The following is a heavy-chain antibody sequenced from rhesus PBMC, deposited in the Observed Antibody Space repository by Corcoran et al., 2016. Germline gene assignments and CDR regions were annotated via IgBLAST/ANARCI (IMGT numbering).Heavy chain of an antibody. V-gene: IGHV3-100*02. CDR1: GFTFSSYE. J-gene: IGHJ4*01. Sequence: DVQLVESGGGLVKPGGSLRLSCVASGFTFSSYEMHWVRQAPGKGLEWVSVISESGGTIYYADSVKCRFTISRDNAKNARFLQMNSLRAEDTAVYYCTSGYSGSWNSLPWGQGVLVTVSS. D-gene: IGHD6-25*01. CDR2: ISESGGTI. CDR3: TSGYSGSWNSLP.